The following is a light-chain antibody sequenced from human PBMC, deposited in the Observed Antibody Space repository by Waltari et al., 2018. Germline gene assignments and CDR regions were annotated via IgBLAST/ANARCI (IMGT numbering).Light chain of an antibody. Sequence: QTVVTQEPSLSVSPGGTVTLTCTLSSGSVSPTSYATCYQQTPGQPPRTLLYKANARSSGVPDRFSGSILGNKAALTITGAQADDESDYYCSLYMGSGIWVFGGGTKLTVL. CDR1: SGSVSPTSY. J-gene: IGLJ3*02. CDR3: SLYMGSGIWV. V-gene: IGLV8-61*01. CDR2: KAN.